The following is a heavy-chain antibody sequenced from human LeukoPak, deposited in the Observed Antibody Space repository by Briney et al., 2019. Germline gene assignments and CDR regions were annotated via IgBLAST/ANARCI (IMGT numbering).Heavy chain of an antibody. V-gene: IGHV4-59*01. Sequence: PGGSLRLSCAASGFTFDDYAMHWVRQPPGKGLEWIGYIYYSGSTNYNPSLKSRVTISVDTSKNQFSLKLSSVTAADTAVYYCARGLLWFGEGVANMDVWGKGTTVTISS. CDR2: IYYSGST. D-gene: IGHD3-10*01. J-gene: IGHJ6*03. CDR3: ARGLLWFGEGVANMDV. CDR1: GFTFDDYA.